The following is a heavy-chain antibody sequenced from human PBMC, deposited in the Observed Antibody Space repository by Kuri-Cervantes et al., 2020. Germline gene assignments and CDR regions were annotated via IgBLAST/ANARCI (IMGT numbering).Heavy chain of an antibody. CDR2: IYHSGST. V-gene: IGHV4-38-2*01. CDR1: GYFISSGYF. Sequence: SETLSLTCDVSGYFISSGYFWGWIRQPPGKGLEWIGSIYHSGSTYYNPSLKSRVTISVDTSKNQFSLMLSSVTAADTAVYYCARWYNWNFDYWGQGTLVTVSS. D-gene: IGHD1-20*01. J-gene: IGHJ4*02. CDR3: ARWYNWNFDY.